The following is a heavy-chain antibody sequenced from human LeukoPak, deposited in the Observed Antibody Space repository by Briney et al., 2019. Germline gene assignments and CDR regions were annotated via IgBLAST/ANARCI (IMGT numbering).Heavy chain of an antibody. J-gene: IGHJ4*02. D-gene: IGHD6-6*01. Sequence: GGSLRLSCAASGFIFDDYAMHWVRQAPGKGLEWVSGISWDSGSIGYADSVKGRFTISRDNAKNSLYLQMNSLRAEDTALYYCAKDRDYSSSGASVDYWGQGTLVTVSS. CDR1: GFIFDDYA. CDR3: AKDRDYSSSGASVDY. V-gene: IGHV3-9*01. CDR2: ISWDSGSI.